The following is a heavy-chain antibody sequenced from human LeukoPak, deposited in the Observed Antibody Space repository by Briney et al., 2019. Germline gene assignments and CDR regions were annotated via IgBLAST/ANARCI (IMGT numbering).Heavy chain of an antibody. CDR3: ATGIVVITTFGY. CDR1: GGSISSSSYY. Sequence: SETLSLTCTVSGGSISSSSYYWGWIRQPPGKGLEWIGSIYYSGSTYYNPSLKSRVTISVDTSKNQFSLKLSSVTAADTAVYYCATGIVVITTFGYWGQGTLVTVSS. J-gene: IGHJ4*02. CDR2: IYYSGST. V-gene: IGHV4-39*01. D-gene: IGHD3-22*01.